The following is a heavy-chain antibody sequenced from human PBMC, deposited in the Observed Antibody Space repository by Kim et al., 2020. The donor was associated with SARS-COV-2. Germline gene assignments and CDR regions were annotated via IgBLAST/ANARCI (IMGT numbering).Heavy chain of an antibody. CDR1: GYSFTSYW. J-gene: IGHJ4*02. D-gene: IGHD3-9*01. CDR2: IYPGDYDT. CDR3: ARQNYDILTGYYMSFDY. V-gene: IGHV5-51*01. Sequence: GESLKISCKGSGYSFTSYWIGWVRQMPGKGLEWMGIIYPGDYDTRYSPSFQGQVTISADKSISTAYLQWSSLKASDTAMYYCARQNYDILTGYYMSFDYWGQGTLVTVSS.